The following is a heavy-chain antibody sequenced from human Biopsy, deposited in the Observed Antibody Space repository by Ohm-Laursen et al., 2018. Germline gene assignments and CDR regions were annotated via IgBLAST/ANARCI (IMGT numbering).Heavy chain of an antibody. CDR3: ARTPGKAAAGRFLDL. CDR2: IYSSGGS. J-gene: IGHJ2*01. Sequence: PSDTLSLTCSVSGGSTNDYFWSWIRQPAGETLEWIGRIYSSGGSSYNPSPKSRISMSMDTSNNQFSLTLTSVTASDTAVYYCARTPGKAAAGRFLDLWGRGTLVTVSS. D-gene: IGHD6-13*01. CDR1: GGSTNDYF. V-gene: IGHV4-4*07.